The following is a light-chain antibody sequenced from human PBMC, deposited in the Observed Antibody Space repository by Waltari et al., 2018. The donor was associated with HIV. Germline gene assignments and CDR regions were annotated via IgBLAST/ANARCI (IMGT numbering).Light chain of an antibody. CDR1: GSHLGAYNY. CDR3: SSYAGTNNWV. J-gene: IGLJ3*02. CDR2: EVS. V-gene: IGLV2-8*01. Sequence: QSALTQPPSASGPPGQSVTLSRTGTGSHLGAYNYVSCYQQHPGKAPKVLIYEVSKRPSGVPDRFSGSKSDNTASLTVSGLQADDEADYYCSSYAGTNNWVFGGGTKLTVL.